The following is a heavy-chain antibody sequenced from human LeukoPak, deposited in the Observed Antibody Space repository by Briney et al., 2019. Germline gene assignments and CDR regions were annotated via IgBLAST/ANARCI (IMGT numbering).Heavy chain of an antibody. V-gene: IGHV3-64*05. CDR2: ISSNGDRT. J-gene: IGHJ2*01. CDR3: VKGSTVTTGNWYFDL. Sequence: GGSLRLSCSASGFTFSTYAMHWVRQAPGKGLEYVSAISSNGDRTYYADSVKGRLTISRDNSKNTLYVQMSSLRAEDAAVYYCVKGSTVTTGNWYFDLWGRGTLVTVSS. D-gene: IGHD4-17*01. CDR1: GFTFSTYA.